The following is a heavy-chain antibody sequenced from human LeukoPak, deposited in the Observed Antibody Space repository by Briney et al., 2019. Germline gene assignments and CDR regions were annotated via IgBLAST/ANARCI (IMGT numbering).Heavy chain of an antibody. V-gene: IGHV3-66*01. CDR3: ARDRADGYNYGDYFDN. CDR2: VYGSSRT. CDR1: GFIVSSNY. Sequence: GGSLRLSCAGSGFIVSSNYMSWVRQAAGKGLEWVSVVYGSSRTYYADSVKGRFTISRDNSKNTVYLQMDSLRAEDTAVYYCARDRADGYNYGDYFDNWGQGTLVTVSS. D-gene: IGHD5-18*01. J-gene: IGHJ4*02.